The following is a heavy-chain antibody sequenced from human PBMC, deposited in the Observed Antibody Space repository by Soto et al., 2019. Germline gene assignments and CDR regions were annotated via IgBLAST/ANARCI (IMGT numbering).Heavy chain of an antibody. Sequence: GGSLRLSCAASGFTFSSYAMHWVRQAPGKGLEWVAVISYDGSNKYYADSVKGRFTISRDNSKNTLYLQMNSLRAEDTAVYYCARESTYEPLYDFWSGYYVGDYYGMDVWGQGTTVTVSS. V-gene: IGHV3-30-3*01. CDR3: ARESTYEPLYDFWSGYYVGDYYGMDV. J-gene: IGHJ6*02. CDR2: ISYDGSNK. D-gene: IGHD3-3*01. CDR1: GFTFSSYA.